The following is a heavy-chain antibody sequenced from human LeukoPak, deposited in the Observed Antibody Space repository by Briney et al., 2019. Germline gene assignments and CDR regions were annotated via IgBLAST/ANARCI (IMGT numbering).Heavy chain of an antibody. V-gene: IGHV3-30-3*01. CDR1: GFTFSSYS. D-gene: IGHD1-1*01. J-gene: IGHJ4*02. Sequence: PGRSLRLSCAASGFTFSSYSVHWVRQAPGKGLEWVAIISSDGSKKYYADSVKGRFTISRDNSKNTLYLQMDSLRSEDTAVYYCATDYHWLVDYWGQGTLVTVSS. CDR3: ATDYHWLVDY. CDR2: ISSDGSKK.